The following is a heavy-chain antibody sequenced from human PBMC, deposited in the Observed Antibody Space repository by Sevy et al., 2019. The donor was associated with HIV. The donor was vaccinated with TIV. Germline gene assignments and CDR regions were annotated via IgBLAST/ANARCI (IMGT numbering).Heavy chain of an antibody. CDR1: GGTFSSYA. CDR2: IIPIFGTA. J-gene: IGHJ6*03. Sequence: ASVKVSCKASGGTFSSYAISWVRQAPGQGLEWMGGIIPIFGTANYAQKFQGRVTITADKSTSTAYMELGSLRSEDTAVYYCARTVAGTLYYYYYYMDVWGKGTTVTVSS. D-gene: IGHD6-19*01. V-gene: IGHV1-69*06. CDR3: ARTVAGTLYYYYYYMDV.